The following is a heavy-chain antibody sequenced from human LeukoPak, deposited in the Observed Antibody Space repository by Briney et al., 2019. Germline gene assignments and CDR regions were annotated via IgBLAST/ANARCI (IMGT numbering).Heavy chain of an antibody. D-gene: IGHD3-10*02. V-gene: IGHV3-48*03. CDR3: AELGITMIGGV. Sequence: PGGSLRLSCAASGFTLSSYEMNWVRQAPGKGLEWVSYISSSGSTIYYAASVKGRFTIPRDNAKNSLYLQMNSLRAEDTAVYYCAELGITMIGGVWGKGTTVTISS. J-gene: IGHJ6*04. CDR1: GFTLSSYE. CDR2: ISSSGSTI.